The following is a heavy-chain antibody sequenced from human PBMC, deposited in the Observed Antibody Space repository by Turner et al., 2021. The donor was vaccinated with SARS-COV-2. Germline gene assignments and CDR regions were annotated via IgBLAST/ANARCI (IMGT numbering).Heavy chain of an antibody. V-gene: IGHV1-24*01. CDR2: FDPEDGET. D-gene: IGHD2-21*02. Sequence: QVQLVQSGAEVKKPGASVKVACKVSGYTLTELSMHWVRQAPGKGLEWMGGFDPEDGETIYAQKFQDRVTMTEDTSTDTAYVELSSLRSEDTALYYCATGYAYCGGDCSIHYWGQGTLVTVSS. J-gene: IGHJ4*02. CDR1: GYTLTELS. CDR3: ATGYAYCGGDCSIHY.